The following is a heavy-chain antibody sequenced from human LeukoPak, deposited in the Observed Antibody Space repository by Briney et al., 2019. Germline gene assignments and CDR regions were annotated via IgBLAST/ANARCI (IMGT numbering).Heavy chain of an antibody. Sequence: ASVKVSCKASGYTFTSYDINWVRQATGQGLEWMGWMNPNSGNTGYAQKFQGRFTMTRNTSISTAYMELSSLRSEDTAVYYCARGRLGGSYLGTSFDYWGQGTLVTVSS. V-gene: IGHV1-8*01. J-gene: IGHJ4*02. CDR1: GYTFTSYD. D-gene: IGHD2-15*01. CDR2: MNPNSGNT. CDR3: ARGRLGGSYLGTSFDY.